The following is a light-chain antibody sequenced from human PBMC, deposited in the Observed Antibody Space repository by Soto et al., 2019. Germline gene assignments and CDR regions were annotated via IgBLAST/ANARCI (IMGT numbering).Light chain of an antibody. CDR2: AAS. Sequence: DIQMTQSPSSVSASVGDRVTITCRASQGISSWLAWYQQKPGKAPKXLIYAASSLQSGVPSRFSGSGSGTDLTITISCLQSEDFATYYGQQYYSYPPTFGQGTRLEIK. V-gene: IGKV1-12*01. CDR3: QQYYSYPPT. CDR1: QGISSW. J-gene: IGKJ5*01.